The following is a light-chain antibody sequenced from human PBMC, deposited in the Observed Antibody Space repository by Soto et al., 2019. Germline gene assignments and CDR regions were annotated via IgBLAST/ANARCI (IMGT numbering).Light chain of an antibody. CDR2: EAS. CDR1: HDISSY. Sequence: DVRMTQSPSTLYSTAGGRGTITYRASHDISSYLAWYQQKPGKAPKLMIYEASTLQSGVPSRFSGSGSGTEFTLTISRLLPEDFATYHCQQLNTLPFTFGQGTRLEIK. J-gene: IGKJ5*01. CDR3: QQLNTLPFT. V-gene: IGKV1-9*01.